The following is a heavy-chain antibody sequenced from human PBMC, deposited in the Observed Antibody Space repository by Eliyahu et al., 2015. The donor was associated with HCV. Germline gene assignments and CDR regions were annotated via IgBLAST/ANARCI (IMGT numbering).Heavy chain of an antibody. Sequence: EVQLVQSGAEVKKPGXSLKXSCKGSGXSFTSYWIGXVRQMPGKGLEWMGIIYPGDSDTRYSPSFQGQVTISADKSISTAYLQWSSLKASDTAMYYCARLSRISESVYYFDYWGQGTLVTVSS. V-gene: IGHV5-51*03. CDR1: GXSFTSYW. D-gene: IGHD5/OR15-5a*01. J-gene: IGHJ4*02. CDR3: ARLSRISESVYYFDY. CDR2: IYPGDSDT.